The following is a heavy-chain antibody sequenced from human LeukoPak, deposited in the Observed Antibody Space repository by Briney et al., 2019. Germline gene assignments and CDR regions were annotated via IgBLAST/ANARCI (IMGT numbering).Heavy chain of an antibody. Sequence: ASVKVPCKASGYTFTSYGISWVRQAPGQGLEWMGWISAYNGNTNYAQKLQGRVTMTTDTSTSTAYMELRSLRSDDTAVYYCARVSYDFWSGYHLDYWGQGTLVTVSS. J-gene: IGHJ4*02. CDR3: ARVSYDFWSGYHLDY. V-gene: IGHV1-18*01. D-gene: IGHD3-3*01. CDR1: GYTFTSYG. CDR2: ISAYNGNT.